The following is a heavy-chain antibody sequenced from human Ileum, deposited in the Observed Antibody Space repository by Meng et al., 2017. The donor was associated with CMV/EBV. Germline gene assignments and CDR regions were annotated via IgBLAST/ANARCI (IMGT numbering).Heavy chain of an antibody. CDR2: IYYSGST. D-gene: IGHD2-2*01. CDR3: ARDLGYCSSTSCRNWFDP. Sequence: QVQLPESGPGLVKPSETLSLTCTVSDGSIRSYYWSWIRQPPGKGLEWIGYIYYSGSTNYNPSLKSRVTISVDTSKNQFSLRLSSVTAADTAMYYCARDLGYCSSTSCRNWFDPWGQGTLVTVSS. J-gene: IGHJ5*02. V-gene: IGHV4-59*01. CDR1: DGSIRSYY.